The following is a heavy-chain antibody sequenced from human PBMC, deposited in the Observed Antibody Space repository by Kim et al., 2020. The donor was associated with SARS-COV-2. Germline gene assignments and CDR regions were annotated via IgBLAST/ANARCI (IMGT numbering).Heavy chain of an antibody. CDR1: GFSFSVYS. V-gene: IGHV3-48*02. J-gene: IGHJ4*01. D-gene: IGHD3-9*01. Sequence: GGSLRLSCAASGFSFSVYSMDWVRQAPGKGLEWIAYISGTSTTVYYADSVRGCFTVSSDNANNSLLLQMSSLRDEDTAAYFCARDRGIPMADWYYFDHW. CDR2: ISGTSTTV. CDR3: ARDRGIPMADWYYFDH.